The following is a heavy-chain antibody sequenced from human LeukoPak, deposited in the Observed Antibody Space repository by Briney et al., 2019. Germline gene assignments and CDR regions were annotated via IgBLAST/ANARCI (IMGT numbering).Heavy chain of an antibody. J-gene: IGHJ4*02. D-gene: IGHD3-9*01. V-gene: IGHV3-7*01. Sequence: GGSLRLSCAASGFTFSRYWMSWVREAPGKGLEWVANIKEDGSEKYYVDSVKGRFTISTDNAKNSLYLQMNSLRAEDTAVYYCARDGNILTCYYADYWGQGNLVTVSS. CDR3: ARDGNILTCYYADY. CDR2: IKEDGSEK. CDR1: GFTFSRYW.